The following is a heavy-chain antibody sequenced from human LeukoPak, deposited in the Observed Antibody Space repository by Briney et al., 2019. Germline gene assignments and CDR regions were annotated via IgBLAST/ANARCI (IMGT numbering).Heavy chain of an antibody. J-gene: IGHJ4*02. CDR1: GGSISSGNYY. CDR3: ARTSGEVAGTSFFDY. Sequence: SETLSLTCTVSGGSISSGNYYWGWIRQPPGKGLEWIGSIYYSGSTYYNPSLKSRVTISVDTSKSQFSLKLKSVTAADTAVYYCARTSGEVAGTSFFDYWGQGTLVTVPS. D-gene: IGHD6-19*01. V-gene: IGHV4-39*01. CDR2: IYYSGST.